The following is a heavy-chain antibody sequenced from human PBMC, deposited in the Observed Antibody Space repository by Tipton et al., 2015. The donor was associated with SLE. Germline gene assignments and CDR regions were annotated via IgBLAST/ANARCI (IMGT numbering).Heavy chain of an antibody. CDR2: ITGGGART. V-gene: IGHV3-23*01. CDR1: GFTFSNYA. J-gene: IGHJ5*02. Sequence: GSLRLSCAASGFTFSNYAMSWVRPAPGKGLEWVPVITGGGARTYYIDSVKGRFTISRDNSKNSLYLQMNGLRAEDTAVYYCAKGNYGDYYNWFDPWGQGTLVTVSS. CDR3: AKGNYGDYYNWFDP. D-gene: IGHD4-17*01.